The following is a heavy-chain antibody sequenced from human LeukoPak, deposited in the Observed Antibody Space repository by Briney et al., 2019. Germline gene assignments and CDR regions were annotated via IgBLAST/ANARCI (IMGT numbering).Heavy chain of an antibody. CDR1: GGSISSYY. J-gene: IGHJ3*02. CDR3: ARDTYYYDNGDFIDAFDI. V-gene: IGHV4-4*07. CDR2: IYTSGST. Sequence: KPSETLSLTCTVSGGSISSYYWSWIRQPAGKGLEWIGRIYTSGSTNYNPSLKSRVTISVDTSKNQFSLRLSSVTAADTAVYYCARDTYYYDNGDFIDAFDIWGQGTMVTVSS. D-gene: IGHD3-22*01.